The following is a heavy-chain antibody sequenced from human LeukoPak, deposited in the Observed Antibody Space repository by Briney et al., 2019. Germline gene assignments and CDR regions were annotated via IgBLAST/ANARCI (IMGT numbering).Heavy chain of an antibody. Sequence: GESLKISCKGSGYSFTSYWIGWVRQMPGKGLEWMGIIYPGDSDTRYSPSFQGQVTISADKSISTAYLQWSSLKASDTAMYYCASGEYSSGWPHYYYGMDVWGQGTTVTVSS. CDR1: GYSFTSYW. CDR2: IYPGDSDT. CDR3: ASGEYSSGWPHYYYGMDV. V-gene: IGHV5-51*01. J-gene: IGHJ6*02. D-gene: IGHD6-19*01.